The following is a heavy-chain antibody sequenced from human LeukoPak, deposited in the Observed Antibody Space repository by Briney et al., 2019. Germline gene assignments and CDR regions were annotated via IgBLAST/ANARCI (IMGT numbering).Heavy chain of an antibody. CDR2: ISGSGGST. CDR1: GFTFSSYA. D-gene: IGHD3-3*01. V-gene: IGHV3-23*01. Sequence: GGSLRLSCAASGFTFSSYAMSWVCQAPGKGLEWVSSISGSGGSTYYADSVKGRFTISRDNSKNTLYLQMNSLRAEDTAVYYCAKESYYDFWSGYYNFDYWGQGTLVTVSS. CDR3: AKESYYDFWSGYYNFDY. J-gene: IGHJ4*02.